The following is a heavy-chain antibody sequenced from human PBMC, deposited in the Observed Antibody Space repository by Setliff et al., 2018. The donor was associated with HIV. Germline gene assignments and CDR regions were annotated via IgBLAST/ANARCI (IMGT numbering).Heavy chain of an antibody. Sequence: SETLSLTCTVSGGSISSHYWSWIRQPAGKGLEWIGRIYTSGSTNYNPSLKSRVTISVDTSKNQFSLKLSSVTAADTAVYYCARDSGYYDSSGYYSYSHYFDYWGQGTLVTVSS. D-gene: IGHD3-22*01. CDR1: GGSISSHY. V-gene: IGHV4-4*07. CDR3: ARDSGYYDSSGYYSYSHYFDY. CDR2: IYTSGST. J-gene: IGHJ4*02.